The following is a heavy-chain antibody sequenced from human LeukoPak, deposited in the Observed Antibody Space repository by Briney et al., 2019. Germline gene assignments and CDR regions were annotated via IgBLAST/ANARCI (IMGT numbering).Heavy chain of an antibody. CDR1: GYTFTGYY. V-gene: IGHV1-2*02. Sequence: EASVKVSCKASGYTFTGYYIHWVRQAPGQGLEWMGWTNLNSGGAHFAQKFQGRVTMTRDTSISTAYMELSTLTSDDTAVYYCARNPVTTKYFDYWGQGTLVTVSS. J-gene: IGHJ4*02. CDR3: ARNPVTTKYFDY. CDR2: TNLNSGGA. D-gene: IGHD4-17*01.